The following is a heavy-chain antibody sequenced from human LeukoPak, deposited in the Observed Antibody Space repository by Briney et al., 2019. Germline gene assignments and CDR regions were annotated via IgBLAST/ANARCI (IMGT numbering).Heavy chain of an antibody. V-gene: IGHV1-18*01. CDR1: GYTFTSYG. J-gene: IGHJ6*02. CDR3: ARVAAAGKYYYYGMDV. D-gene: IGHD6-13*01. CDR2: ISAYNGNT. Sequence: ASVKVSCKASGYTFTSYGISWVRQAPGQGLEWMGWISAYNGNTNYAQKLQGRVTMTRDTSISTAYMELSRLRSDDTAVYYCARVAAAGKYYYYGMDVWSQGTTVTVSS.